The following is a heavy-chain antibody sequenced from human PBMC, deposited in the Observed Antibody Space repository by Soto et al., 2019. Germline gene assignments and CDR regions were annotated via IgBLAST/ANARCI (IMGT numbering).Heavy chain of an antibody. CDR2: IFHSGSA. D-gene: IGHD2-8*01. CDR1: GGSISSGGHY. CDR3: ARRGNGAYPSSHGIDV. Sequence: QVQLQEAGPGLVKPSQTLSLSCTVSGGSISSGGHYWNWIRQHPGRGLEWIGYIFHSGSAYYSPSVKSRVTISVDRSKNQFSLKLSSVTAADTAVYYCARRGNGAYPSSHGIDVWDRGTTVTVSS. J-gene: IGHJ6*02. V-gene: IGHV4-31*03.